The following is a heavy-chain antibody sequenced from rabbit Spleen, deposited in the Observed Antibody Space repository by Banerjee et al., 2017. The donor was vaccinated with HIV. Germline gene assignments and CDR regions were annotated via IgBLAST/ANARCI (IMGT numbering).Heavy chain of an antibody. CDR3: ARDTGSSFSSYGMDL. V-gene: IGHV1S45*01. Sequence: QEQLVESGGGLVQPGGSLKLSCKASGFDFSNYGVTWVRQAPGKGLEWISCIAGSSSGFTYSATWAKGRFTISKTSSTTVTLQMTSLTVADTATYFCARDTGSSFSSYGMDLWGQGTLVTVS. CDR1: GFDFSNYG. CDR2: IAGSSSGFT. D-gene: IGHD8-1*01. J-gene: IGHJ6*01.